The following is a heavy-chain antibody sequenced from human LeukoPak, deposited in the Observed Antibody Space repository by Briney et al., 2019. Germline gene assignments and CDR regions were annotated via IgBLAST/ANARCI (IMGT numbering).Heavy chain of an antibody. J-gene: IGHJ4*02. CDR2: ISYDGSNK. D-gene: IGHD3-22*01. Sequence: GGSLRLSCAASGFTFSSYAMHWVRQAPGKGLEWVAVISYDGSNKYYADSVKGRFTISRDNSKNTLYLQMNSLRAEGTAVYYCARGQGIGYYYDSSGIGYFDYWGQGTLVTVSS. CDR1: GFTFSSYA. V-gene: IGHV3-30-3*01. CDR3: ARGQGIGYYYDSSGIGYFDY.